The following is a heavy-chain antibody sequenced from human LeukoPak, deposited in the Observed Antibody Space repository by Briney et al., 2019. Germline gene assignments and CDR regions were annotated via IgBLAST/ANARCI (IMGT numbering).Heavy chain of an antibody. CDR2: ISSSSNYI. J-gene: IGHJ4*02. D-gene: IGHD6-19*01. CDR1: GFTFSSYD. V-gene: IGHV3-21*01. CDR3: ARGTLGAWGW. Sequence: GGSLRLSCAVSGFTFSSYDMNWVRQAPGKGLEWVSSISSSSNYIHYADSVKGRFTISRDNAKNSLYLQMNSLRAEDTAVYFCARGTLGAWGWWGQGTLVTVSA.